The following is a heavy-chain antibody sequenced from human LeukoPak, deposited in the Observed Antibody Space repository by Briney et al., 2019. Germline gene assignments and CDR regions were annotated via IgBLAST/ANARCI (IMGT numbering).Heavy chain of an antibody. CDR2: ISAYNGNT. CDR3: ARDQETVAGNFPSSDY. D-gene: IGHD6-19*01. Sequence: ASVKVSCKASGYTFTSYGISWVRQAPGQGLEWVGWISAYNGNTNYAQKLQGRVTMTTDTSTSTAYMELRSLRSDDTAVYYCARDQETVAGNFPSSDYWGQGTLVTVSS. V-gene: IGHV1-18*01. J-gene: IGHJ4*02. CDR1: GYTFTSYG.